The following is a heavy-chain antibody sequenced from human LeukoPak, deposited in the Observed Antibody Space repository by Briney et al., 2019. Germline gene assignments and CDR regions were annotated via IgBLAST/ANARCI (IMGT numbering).Heavy chain of an antibody. CDR2: IYYSGST. CDR1: GGSISSYY. D-gene: IGHD3-10*01. J-gene: IGHJ6*02. V-gene: IGHV4-59*08. Sequence: SETLSLTCTVSGGSISSYYWSWIRQPPGKGLEWIGYIYYSGSTNYNPSLKSRVTISVDTSKNQFSLKLSSVTAADTAVYYCARFGEFNYYYGMDVWGQGTTVTVSS. CDR3: ARFGEFNYYYGMDV.